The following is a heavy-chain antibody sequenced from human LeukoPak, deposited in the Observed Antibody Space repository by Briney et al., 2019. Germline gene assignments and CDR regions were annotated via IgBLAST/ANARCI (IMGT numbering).Heavy chain of an antibody. CDR1: GYTFTSYC. V-gene: IGHV1-46*01. CDR2: INPSGGST. J-gene: IGHJ5*02. D-gene: IGHD3-3*01. CDR3: ARAYYDFWSGYYGNWFDP. Sequence: GASVKVSCKASGYTFTSYCMHWVRQAPGQGLEWMGIINPSGGSTSYAQKFQGRVAMTRDMSTSTVYMELSSLRSEDTAVYYCARAYYDFWSGYYGNWFDPWGQGTLVTVSS.